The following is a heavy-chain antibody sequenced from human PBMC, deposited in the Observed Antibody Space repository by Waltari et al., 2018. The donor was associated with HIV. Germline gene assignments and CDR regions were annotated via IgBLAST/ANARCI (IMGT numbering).Heavy chain of an antibody. Sequence: QVQLVQSGAGVEKPGSSVTVSCKASGGTFNNYASTWVRQGPGQGLEWMGGIIPVFGTTNYAQKFQGRLTIIADESTSTGYMELSSLRSEDTAVYYCARMATVVDWYFDLWGRGTLVTVSS. J-gene: IGHJ2*01. D-gene: IGHD2-15*01. V-gene: IGHV1-69*01. CDR1: GGTFNNYA. CDR3: ARMATVVDWYFDL. CDR2: IIPVFGTT.